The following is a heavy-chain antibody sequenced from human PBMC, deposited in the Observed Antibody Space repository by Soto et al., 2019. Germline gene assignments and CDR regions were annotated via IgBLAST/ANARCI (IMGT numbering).Heavy chain of an antibody. CDR1: GFTFSAFG. V-gene: IGHV3-30*18. J-gene: IGHJ3*02. CDR2: ISYDGILK. Sequence: GGSLRLSCEASGFTFSAFGMHWVRQAPGKGLEWVAIISYDGILKYYADSVKGRFTISRDTSKSALYLQMNSLRPEDTAVYYCAKGTMIVVFDAFDIWGQGTMVTVSS. D-gene: IGHD3-22*01. CDR3: AKGTMIVVFDAFDI.